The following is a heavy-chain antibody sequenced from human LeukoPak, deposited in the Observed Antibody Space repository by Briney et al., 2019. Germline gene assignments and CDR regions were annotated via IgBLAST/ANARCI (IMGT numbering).Heavy chain of an antibody. CDR3: ARHVDTATDYFDY. CDR2: IYYSGSS. Sequence: PSETLSLTCTVSGGSISSSSYYWGWIRQPPGKGLEWIGSIYYSGSSYYNPSLKSRVTVSVHTSRNQFSLKLSSVTAADTAVYYCARHVDTATDYFDYWGQGTLVTVSS. CDR1: GGSISSSSYY. D-gene: IGHD5-18*01. J-gene: IGHJ4*02. V-gene: IGHV4-39*01.